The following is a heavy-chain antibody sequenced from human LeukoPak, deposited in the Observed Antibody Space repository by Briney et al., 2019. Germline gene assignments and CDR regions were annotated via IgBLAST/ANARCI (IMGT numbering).Heavy chain of an antibody. V-gene: IGHV1-8*02. J-gene: IGHJ4*02. D-gene: IGHD1-26*01. CDR1: GYTFTSYD. CDR3: ARAARLRSYGSCH. Sequence: ASVKVSCKASGYTFTSYDINWVRQATGQGLEWMGWMIPNRGNTGYAQKLQGRVTMTTNTTISTAYIDLSSLRSEDTAVYYCARAARLRSYGSCHWGQGTLVTVSS. CDR2: MIPNRGNT.